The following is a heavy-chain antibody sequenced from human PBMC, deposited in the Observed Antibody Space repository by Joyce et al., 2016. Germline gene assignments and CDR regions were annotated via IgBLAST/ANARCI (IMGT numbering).Heavy chain of an antibody. CDR1: GFTFDDYA. J-gene: IGHJ6*02. Sequence: EVHLVESGGGLVQPGRCLRLSCAASGFTFDDYAMHWVRLAPGKGLEWVSSISWNGDNIGSADAEKGRFTITRDNAKNSQHLQMNSLRTEDTALYYCTREVVTGDPYYYYHYAMDVWGQGTTVTVSS. CDR2: ISWNGDNI. D-gene: IGHD7-27*01. CDR3: TREVVTGDPYYYYHYAMDV. V-gene: IGHV3-9*01.